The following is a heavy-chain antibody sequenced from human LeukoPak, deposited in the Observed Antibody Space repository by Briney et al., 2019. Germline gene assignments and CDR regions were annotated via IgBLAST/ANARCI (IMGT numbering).Heavy chain of an antibody. D-gene: IGHD5-24*01. CDR1: GYSSTTYF. V-gene: IGHV1-46*03. J-gene: IGHJ3*01. Sequence: GASVKVSCKASGYSSTTYFMRWVRQAPGQGLEWMGIINPAGGTIRYAQKFQGRVTLTWDTSTRTVDMELSSLTSEDTAVYYCARAGNHGYNVFDLWGQGTMVTVSS. CDR2: INPAGGTI. CDR3: ARAGNHGYNVFDL.